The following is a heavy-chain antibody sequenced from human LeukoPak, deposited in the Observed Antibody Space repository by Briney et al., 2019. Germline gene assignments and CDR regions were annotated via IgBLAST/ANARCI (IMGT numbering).Heavy chain of an antibody. CDR3: ARRVIDYGSGSYGGSWFDP. V-gene: IGHV4-39*01. D-gene: IGHD3-10*01. CDR1: GGSISSSSYY. Sequence: SETLSLTCTVSGGSISSSSYYWGWIRQPPGKGLVWIAYISYSGTTYYNPSLKSRVTISIDTSKNQFSLKLSSVTAIDTAVYYCARRVIDYGSGSYGGSWFDPWGQGTLVTVSS. J-gene: IGHJ5*02. CDR2: ISYSGTT.